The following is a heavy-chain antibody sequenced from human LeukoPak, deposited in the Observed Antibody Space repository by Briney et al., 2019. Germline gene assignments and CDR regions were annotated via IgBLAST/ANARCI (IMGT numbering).Heavy chain of an antibody. CDR2: ISYSGNT. V-gene: IGHV4-61*01. Sequence: SETLSLTCTVSGGSISTSSYYWTWIRQPPGKGLEWIGFISYSGNTNYNPSLKSRVTISLDTSKNQFSLELISVTAADTAVYYCARGVGSGYTDYWGQGALVTVSS. CDR1: GGSISTSSYY. J-gene: IGHJ4*02. D-gene: IGHD3-22*01. CDR3: ARGVGSGYTDY.